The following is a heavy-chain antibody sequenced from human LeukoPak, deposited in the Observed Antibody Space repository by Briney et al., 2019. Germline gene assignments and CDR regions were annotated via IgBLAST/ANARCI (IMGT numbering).Heavy chain of an antibody. J-gene: IGHJ4*02. CDR3: SRESGPFCPFGH. CDR2: ISLAGRT. CDR1: GGSITTTNY. D-gene: IGHD1-26*01. V-gene: IGHV4-4*02. Sequence: ETLSLTCGVSGGSITTTNYWSWVRQPPGGGLEWIGEISLAGRTRYNPSLKSRVNISIDESKNHLYLNLASVTAADTAVYYCSRESGPFCPFGHWGQGTLVAVTS.